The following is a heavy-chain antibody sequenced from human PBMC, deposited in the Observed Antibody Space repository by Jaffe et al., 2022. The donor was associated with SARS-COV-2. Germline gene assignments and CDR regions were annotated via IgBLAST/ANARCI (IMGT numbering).Heavy chain of an antibody. CDR1: GFTFSSYA. J-gene: IGHJ5*02. CDR2: ISGSGGST. CDR3: AKDLKLSKAAAGPNWFDP. Sequence: EVQLLESGGGLVQPGGSLRLSCAASGFTFSSYAMSWVRQAPGKGLEWVSAISGSGGSTYYADSVKGRFTISRDNSKNTLYLQMNSLRAEDTAVYYCAKDLKLSKAAAGPNWFDPWGQGTLVTVSS. D-gene: IGHD6-13*01. V-gene: IGHV3-23*01.